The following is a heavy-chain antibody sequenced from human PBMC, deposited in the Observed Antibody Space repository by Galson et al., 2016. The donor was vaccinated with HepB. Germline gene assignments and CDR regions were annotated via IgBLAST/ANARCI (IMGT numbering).Heavy chain of an antibody. CDR1: GFTFGDYA. D-gene: IGHD3-16*02. CDR3: GRDTLWGSYRYIAF. CDR2: IRSKAYGGTT. Sequence: SLRLSCAPSGFTFGDYAMNWFRQAPGKGLEWVGFIRSKAYGGTTEYAASVKGRFTISRDDSKNIAFLQMNSLKTEDTAVYYCGRDTLWGSYRYIAFWGQGTLVTVSS. V-gene: IGHV3-49*03. J-gene: IGHJ4*02.